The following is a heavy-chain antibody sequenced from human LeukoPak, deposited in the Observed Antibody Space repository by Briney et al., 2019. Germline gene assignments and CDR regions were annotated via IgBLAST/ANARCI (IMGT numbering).Heavy chain of an antibody. CDR1: GFTFSSYG. CDR3: ARGVSIPRVLRWWQGAYDSSGYLDY. V-gene: IGHV3-23*01. J-gene: IGHJ4*02. D-gene: IGHD3-22*01. Sequence: GGSLRLSCAASGFTFSSYGMSWVRQAPGKGLEWVSAISGSGGSTYYADSVKGRFTISRDNSKNTLYLQMNSLRAEDTAVYYCARGVSIPRVLRWWQGAYDSSGYLDYWGQGTLVTVSS. CDR2: ISGSGGST.